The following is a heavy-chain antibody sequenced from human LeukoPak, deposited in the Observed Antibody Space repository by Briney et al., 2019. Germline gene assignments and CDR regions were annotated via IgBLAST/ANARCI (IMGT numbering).Heavy chain of an antibody. CDR3: AKEQIDILAGFDY. V-gene: IGHV3-23*01. CDR1: GFTFSNYA. CDR2: INGRGGST. J-gene: IGHJ4*02. Sequence: PGGSLRLSCAASGFTFSNYAMSWVRQAPGKGLEWVSSINGRGGSTYYADSVKGRFTISRDNSKNTLYLQMNSLRAEDTAVYYCAKEQIDILAGFDYWGQGTLVTVSS. D-gene: IGHD3-9*01.